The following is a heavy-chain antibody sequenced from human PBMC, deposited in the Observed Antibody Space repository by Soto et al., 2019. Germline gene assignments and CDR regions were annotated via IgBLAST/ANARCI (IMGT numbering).Heavy chain of an antibody. J-gene: IGHJ5*02. Sequence: QVHLVQSGTEVKEPGASVKVSCKASASTFTGYTINWVRQAPGQGLEWMGWISTYNGNTKYAGNFEGRVTMTTNTSTTTAYMELTSLTFDATAVDFCARGTVTAGRWFGPWGQGTLVSVSS. CDR2: ISTYNGNT. CDR3: ARGTVTAGRWFGP. D-gene: IGHD2-21*02. CDR1: ASTFTGYT. V-gene: IGHV1-18*04.